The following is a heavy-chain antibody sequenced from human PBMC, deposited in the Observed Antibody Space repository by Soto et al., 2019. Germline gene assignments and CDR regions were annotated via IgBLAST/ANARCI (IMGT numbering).Heavy chain of an antibody. CDR1: GGSVSSGSYY. D-gene: IGHD2-2*01. V-gene: IGHV4-61*01. CDR3: ARLGQVVPAAS. J-gene: IGHJ4*02. CDR2: IYYSGST. Sequence: TSETLSLTCTVSGGSVSSGSYYWSWIRQPPGKGLEWIGYIYYSGSTNYNPSLKSRVTISVDTSKNQFSLKLSSVTAADTAVYYCARLGQVVPAASWGQGTLVTVSS.